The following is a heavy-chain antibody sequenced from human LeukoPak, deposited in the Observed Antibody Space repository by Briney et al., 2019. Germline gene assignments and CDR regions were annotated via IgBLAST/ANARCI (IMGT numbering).Heavy chain of an antibody. CDR3: ASEYSYGLYYFDY. D-gene: IGHD5-18*01. CDR1: GFTFSSYS. CDR2: ISSSSSYI. J-gene: IGHJ4*02. V-gene: IGHV3-21*01. Sequence: GGSLRLSCAASGFTFSSYSMNWVRQAPGKGLEWVSSISSSSSYIYYADSVKGRFTISRDNAKNSLYLQMNSLRAEDTAVYYCASEYSYGLYYFDYWGQGTLVTVSS.